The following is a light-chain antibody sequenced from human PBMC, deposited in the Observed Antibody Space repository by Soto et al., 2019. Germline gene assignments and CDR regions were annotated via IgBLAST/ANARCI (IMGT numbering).Light chain of an antibody. J-gene: IGLJ3*02. CDR1: SSDVGGYNY. CDR3: ASWDDSRNGWV. V-gene: IGLV1-44*01. Sequence: QSALTQPPSASGSPGQSVTISCTGTSSDVGGYNYVSWYQQLPGTAPKLLIYINSQRPSGVPDRFSASKSGTSASLAISGLQSEDEADYYCASWDDSRNGWVFGGGTKLTVL. CDR2: INS.